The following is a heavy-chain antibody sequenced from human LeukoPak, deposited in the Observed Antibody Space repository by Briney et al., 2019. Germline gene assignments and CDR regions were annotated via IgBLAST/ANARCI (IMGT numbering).Heavy chain of an antibody. J-gene: IGHJ4*02. CDR1: GFTVSSNY. V-gene: IGHV3-66*01. D-gene: IGHD1-26*01. CDR3: ARVIAGATLDYFDY. CDR2: LYSGGST. Sequence: GGSLRLSCAASGFTVSSNYMTWVRQAPGEGLEWVSVLYSGGSTYYADSVKGRFTISRDNSKNTLYLQMNSLKVEDTALYYCARVIAGATLDYFDYWGQGTLVTVSS.